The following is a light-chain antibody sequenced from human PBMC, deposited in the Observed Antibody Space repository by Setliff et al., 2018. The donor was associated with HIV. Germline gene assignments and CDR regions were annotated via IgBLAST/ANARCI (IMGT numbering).Light chain of an antibody. Sequence: SYELTQPPSVSVAPGKTARITCGGNNIEGQSVHWYQQKPGQAPVLVIYYDSDRPSGIPERFSGSKSGNTATLTISRVEAGDEADYYCQVWDSSSDHYVLGTGTKVTVL. CDR2: YDS. CDR1: NIEGQS. V-gene: IGLV3-21*04. CDR3: QVWDSSSDHYV. J-gene: IGLJ1*01.